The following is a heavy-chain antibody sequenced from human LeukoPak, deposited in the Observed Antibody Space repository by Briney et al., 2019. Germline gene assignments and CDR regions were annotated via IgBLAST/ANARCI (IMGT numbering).Heavy chain of an antibody. J-gene: IGHJ4*02. CDR3: ARDLSYFDY. V-gene: IGHV3-21*04. CDR2: MSSSSRDI. D-gene: IGHD2/OR15-2a*01. CDR1: GFTFSTYN. Sequence: GGSLRLSCAASGFTFSTYNMNWVRQAPGKGLEWVSSMSSSSRDIYYADSVKGRFTISRDNAKNSLYLQMKSLRAEDTAVYYCARDLSYFDYWGQGTLVTVSS.